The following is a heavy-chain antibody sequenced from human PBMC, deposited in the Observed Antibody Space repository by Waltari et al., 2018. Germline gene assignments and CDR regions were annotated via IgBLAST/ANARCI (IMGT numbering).Heavy chain of an antibody. J-gene: IGHJ6*03. CDR2: IRYYGSNK. Sequence: QVQLVESGGGVVQPGGSLRLSCAASGFTFSIFGMPWVRQAPGRGVELVEFIRYYGSNKYYADSVRGRFTISRDDSKNTLYLVMNSLRAEDTAVFYCAKEAYSYGAVSYYMDVWGQGTTVTVSS. CDR3: AKEAYSYGAVSYYMDV. V-gene: IGHV3-30*02. CDR1: GFTFSIFG. D-gene: IGHD5-18*01.